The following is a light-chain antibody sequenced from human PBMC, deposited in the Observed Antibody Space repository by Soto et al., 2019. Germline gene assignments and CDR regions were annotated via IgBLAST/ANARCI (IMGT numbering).Light chain of an antibody. CDR3: QQLNRFPLT. Sequence: DIQLTQSPSFLSASVGDRVTITCRASQDFNNYLAWYQQKSGEAPKLLMYVASTLQSGVTSRFSGSGSGTEFTLTISSLQPEDFATYFCQQLNRFPLTLGGGTKVEIK. J-gene: IGKJ4*01. V-gene: IGKV1-9*01. CDR1: QDFNNY. CDR2: VAS.